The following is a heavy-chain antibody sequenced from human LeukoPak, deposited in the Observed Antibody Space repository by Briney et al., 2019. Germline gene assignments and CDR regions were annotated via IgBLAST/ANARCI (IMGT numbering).Heavy chain of an antibody. CDR3: ARQAAANSIDY. V-gene: IGHV4-59*08. CDR2: IYCSGST. D-gene: IGHD2-2*01. Sequence: SETLSLTCTVSGGSISTYYWSWIRQPPGKGLEWIGYIYCSGSTDYNPPLKSRVTISVDTSRNQFSLRLSSATAADTAVYYCARQAAANSIDYWGQGTLVTVSS. J-gene: IGHJ4*02. CDR1: GGSISTYY.